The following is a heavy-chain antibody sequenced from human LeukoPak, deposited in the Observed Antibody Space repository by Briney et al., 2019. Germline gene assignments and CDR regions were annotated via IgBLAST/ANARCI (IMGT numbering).Heavy chain of an antibody. V-gene: IGHV3-30*04. Sequence: GRSLRLSCAASGFTFSSYAMHWVRQAPGKGLEWVAVISYDGSNKYYADSVKGRFTISRDNSKNTLYLQMNSLRAEDTAVYYCARALFSGYSSSWQIYYYYGMDVWGQGTTVTVSS. J-gene: IGHJ6*02. CDR3: ARALFSGYSSSWQIYYYYGMDV. CDR2: ISYDGSNK. D-gene: IGHD6-13*01. CDR1: GFTFSSYA.